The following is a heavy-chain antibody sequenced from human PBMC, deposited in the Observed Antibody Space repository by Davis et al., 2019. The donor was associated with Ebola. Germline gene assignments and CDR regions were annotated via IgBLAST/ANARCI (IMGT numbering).Heavy chain of an antibody. Sequence: GESLKISCKGSGYSFTTYWIAWVRQTPGKGLEWMGVIFSGDSDTRYRPPFEGQVTISVDRSISTAYLQWSSLKASDIAMYYCARQESLYGSSDYWGQGTLVTVSS. CDR2: IFSGDSDT. CDR3: ARQESLYGSSDY. J-gene: IGHJ4*02. V-gene: IGHV5-51*01. D-gene: IGHD2/OR15-2a*01. CDR1: GYSFTTYW.